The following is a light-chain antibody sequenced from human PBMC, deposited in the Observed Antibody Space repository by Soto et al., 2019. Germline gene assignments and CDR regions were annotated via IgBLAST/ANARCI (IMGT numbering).Light chain of an antibody. Sequence: DIQMTQSPSSLSASVGDRVTITCLASQSISSYLNWNQQKPGKAPKLLIYAASSLQSGVPSRFSGSGSGTDFTLTISSLQPEDFETYYCQQSYSTPPITVGQGTRLEIK. CDR1: QSISSY. V-gene: IGKV1-39*01. CDR3: QQSYSTPPIT. J-gene: IGKJ5*01. CDR2: AAS.